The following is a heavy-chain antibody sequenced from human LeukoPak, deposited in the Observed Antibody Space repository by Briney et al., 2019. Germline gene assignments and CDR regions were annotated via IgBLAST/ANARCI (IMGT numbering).Heavy chain of an antibody. Sequence: GGSLRLSCAPSGFTFSDYYMSWIRQAPGKGLEWVSYISSLGTSKSYADSVKGRFTISRDNAKNSLYLQMNSLRAEDTAVYYCARDRGDVCSGGSCSTYDYWGQGTLVTVSS. V-gene: IGHV3-11*01. D-gene: IGHD2-15*01. CDR2: ISSLGTSK. J-gene: IGHJ4*02. CDR1: GFTFSDYY. CDR3: ARDRGDVCSGGSCSTYDY.